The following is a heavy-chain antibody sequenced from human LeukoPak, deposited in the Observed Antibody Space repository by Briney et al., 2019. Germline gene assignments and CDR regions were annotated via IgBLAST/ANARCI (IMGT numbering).Heavy chain of an antibody. V-gene: IGHV3-21*01. D-gene: IGHD1-1*01. CDR1: GFTFSSYS. CDR3: ARTGYESAFDI. Sequence: GGSLRLSCAASGFTFSSYSMNWVRRAPGKGLEWVSSVSSSSSYIYYADSVKGRFTISRDNAKNSLYLQMNSLRAADTAVYYCARTGYESAFDIWGQGTMVTVSS. J-gene: IGHJ3*02. CDR2: VSSSSSYI.